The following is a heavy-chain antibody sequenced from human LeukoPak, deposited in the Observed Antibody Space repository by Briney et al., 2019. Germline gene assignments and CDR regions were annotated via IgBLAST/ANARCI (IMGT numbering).Heavy chain of an antibody. J-gene: IGHJ4*02. CDR1: GYTFSSHS. Sequence: ASVQVSCKTSGYTFSSHSMNWVRQAPGQGPEWLGWISPYNGNTKYAQKIQGRATMTTDIPTSTAYLELRSLRSDDTAVYYCARGEYDLLGDYWGQGTLVTVSS. V-gene: IGHV1-18*01. CDR2: ISPYNGNT. CDR3: ARGEYDLLGDY. D-gene: IGHD3-10*01.